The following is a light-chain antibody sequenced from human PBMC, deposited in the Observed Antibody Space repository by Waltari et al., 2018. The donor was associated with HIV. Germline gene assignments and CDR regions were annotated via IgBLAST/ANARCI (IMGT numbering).Light chain of an antibody. V-gene: IGLV1-47*01. CDR2: SNN. J-gene: IGLJ2*01. CDR3: AAWDDSVSGWA. CDR1: GSNVGVNF. Sequence: QSVLTQAPSASGTPGQRVTLSCSGTGSNVGVNFVSLYQQLPGMAPKLLIYSNNERPSRVPDRFSGSKSDTSASLAISGLRSEDEAVYFCAAWDDSVSGWAFGEGTKVTVL.